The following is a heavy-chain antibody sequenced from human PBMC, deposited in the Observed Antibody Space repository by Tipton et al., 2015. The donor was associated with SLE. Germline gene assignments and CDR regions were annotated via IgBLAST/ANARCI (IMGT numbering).Heavy chain of an antibody. CDR2: IWYDGSNK. J-gene: IGHJ6*03. CDR3: ARAGLATSYYYYMDV. CDR1: GFTFSSYG. D-gene: IGHD5-12*01. Sequence: SLRLSCAASGFTFSSYGMHWVRQAPGKGLEWVAVIWYDGSNKYYADSVKGRFTISRDNSKNTLYLQMNSLRAEDTAVYYCARAGLATSYYYYMDVWGKGTTVTVSS. V-gene: IGHV3-33*01.